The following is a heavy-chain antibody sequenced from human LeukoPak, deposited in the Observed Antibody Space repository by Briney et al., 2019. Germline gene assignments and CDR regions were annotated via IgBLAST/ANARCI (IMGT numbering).Heavy chain of an antibody. D-gene: IGHD2-2*01. V-gene: IGHV3-21*01. CDR2: ISSSSSYI. J-gene: IGHJ5*02. CDR3: ARGSSSLYNWFDP. Sequence: GGSLRLSCAASGFTFSSYTMSWVRQAPGKGLEWVSSISSSSSYIYYADSVKGRFTISRDNAKNSLYLQMNSLRAEDTAVYYCARGSSSLYNWFDPWGQGTLVTVSS. CDR1: GFTFSSYT.